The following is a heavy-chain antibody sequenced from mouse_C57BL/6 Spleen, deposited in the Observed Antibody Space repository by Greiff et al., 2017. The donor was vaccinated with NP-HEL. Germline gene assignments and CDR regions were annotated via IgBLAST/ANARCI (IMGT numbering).Heavy chain of an antibody. CDR3: TGDSNYYGSSYDYAMDY. J-gene: IGHJ4*01. CDR1: GFTFSSYA. D-gene: IGHD1-1*01. CDR2: ISSGGDYT. V-gene: IGHV5-9-1*02. Sequence: EVQLVESGEGLVKPGGSLKLSCAASGFTFSSYAMSWVRQTPEKRLEWVAYISSGGDYTYYADTVKGRFTISRDNARYTLYLQMSSLKSEDTAMYYCTGDSNYYGSSYDYAMDYWGQGTSVTVSS.